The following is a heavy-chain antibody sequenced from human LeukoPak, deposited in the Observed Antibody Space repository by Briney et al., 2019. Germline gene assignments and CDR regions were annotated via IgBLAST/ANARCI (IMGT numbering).Heavy chain of an antibody. CDR2: ISGSGGST. D-gene: IGHD2-21*02. CDR1: GFTFSSYA. J-gene: IGHJ4*02. V-gene: IGHV3-23*01. Sequence: GGSLRLSCAASGFTFSSYAMSWVRQAPGKGLEWVSAISGSGGSTYYADSVKGRFTISRDNSKSTLYLQMNSLRAEDTAVYYCAKDVSYCGGDCYSGLGLYYFDYWGQGTLVTVSS. CDR3: AKDVSYCGGDCYSGLGLYYFDY.